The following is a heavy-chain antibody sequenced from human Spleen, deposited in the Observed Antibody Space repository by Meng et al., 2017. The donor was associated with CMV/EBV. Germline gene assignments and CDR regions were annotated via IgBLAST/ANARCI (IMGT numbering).Heavy chain of an antibody. J-gene: IGHJ6*02. Sequence: GESLKISCAVSGFSFSDYFMNWVRQAPGKGLEWVSAISGSGGSTYYADSVKGRFTISRDNSKNTLYLQMNSLRAEDTAVYYCAKDSDSMDVWGQGTTVTVSS. CDR1: GFSFSDYF. CDR2: ISGSGGST. CDR3: AKDSDSMDV. D-gene: IGHD3-3*01. V-gene: IGHV3-23*01.